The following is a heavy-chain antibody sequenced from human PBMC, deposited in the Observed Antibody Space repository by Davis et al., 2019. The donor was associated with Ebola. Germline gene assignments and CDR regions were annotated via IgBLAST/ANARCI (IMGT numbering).Heavy chain of an antibody. CDR2: IGTAGDT. CDR1: GFTFSSYD. J-gene: IGHJ4*02. V-gene: IGHV3-13*01. D-gene: IGHD5-12*01. Sequence: GESLKISCAASGFTFSSYDMHWVRQATGKGLEWVSAIGTAGDTYYPGSVKGRFTISRENAKNSLYLQMNSLRAEDTAVYYCARDRGVATIWREIDYWGQGTLVTVSS. CDR3: ARDRGVATIWREIDY.